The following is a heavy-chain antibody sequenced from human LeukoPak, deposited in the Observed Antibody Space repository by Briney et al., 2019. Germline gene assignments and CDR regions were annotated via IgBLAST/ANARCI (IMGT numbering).Heavy chain of an antibody. J-gene: IGHJ5*02. D-gene: IGHD3-9*01. Sequence: PSETLSLTCAVYGGPFSGYYWSWIRQPPGKGLEWIGEINHSGSTNYNPSLKSRVTISVDTSKNQFSLKLSSVTAADTAVYYCARALGENYDILRWFDTWGQGTLVTVSS. CDR3: ARALGENYDILRWFDT. V-gene: IGHV4-34*01. CDR2: INHSGST. CDR1: GGPFSGYY.